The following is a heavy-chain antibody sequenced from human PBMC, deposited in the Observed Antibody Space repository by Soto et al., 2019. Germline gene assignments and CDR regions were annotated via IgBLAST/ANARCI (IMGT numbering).Heavy chain of an antibody. CDR1: GFSLSTRGVA. J-gene: IGHJ4*02. CDR3: AHIPRGYASYFDS. Sequence: QITLKESGPTLVKPTQTLTLTCTFSGFSLSTRGVAVGWFRQPPGKALEWLALIYWDEDKWYSPPLKSRPTITADTSKNQVVLTMTTMDPVDTATYSCAHIPRGYASYFDSWGQGTLVTVSS. D-gene: IGHD5-12*01. CDR2: IYWDEDK. V-gene: IGHV2-5*02.